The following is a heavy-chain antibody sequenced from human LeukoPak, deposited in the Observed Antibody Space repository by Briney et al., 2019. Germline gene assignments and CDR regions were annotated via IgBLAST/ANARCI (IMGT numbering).Heavy chain of an antibody. J-gene: IGHJ4*02. CDR1: GFTFSSYA. V-gene: IGHV3-23*01. Sequence: GGSLRLSCAASGFTFSSYAMSWVRQAPGKGLEWASAISGSGGSTYYADSVKGRFTISRDNSKNTLYLQMNSLRAEDTAVYYCAKRYCSSTSCYGYWGQGTLVTVSS. CDR2: ISGSGGST. CDR3: AKRYCSSTSCYGY. D-gene: IGHD2-2*01.